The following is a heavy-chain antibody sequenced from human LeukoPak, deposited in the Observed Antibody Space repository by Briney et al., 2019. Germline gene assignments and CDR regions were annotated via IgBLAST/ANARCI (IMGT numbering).Heavy chain of an antibody. V-gene: IGHV4-61*02. CDR1: GGSISSGSYY. CDR2: IYTSGST. CDR3: ARDRGQPLLYTDY. D-gene: IGHD2-2*02. J-gene: IGHJ4*02. Sequence: SETLSLTCTVSGGSISSGSYYWSWIRQPAGKGLEWIGRIYTSGSTNYNPSLKSRVTISVDTSKNQFSPKLSSVTAADTAVYYCARDRGQPLLYTDYWGQGTLVTVSS.